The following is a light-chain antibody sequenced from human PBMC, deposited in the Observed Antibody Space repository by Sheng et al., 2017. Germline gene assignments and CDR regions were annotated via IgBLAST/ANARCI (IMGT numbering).Light chain of an antibody. J-gene: IGKJ4*01. CDR1: QNIFNY. Sequence: DIQVTQSPSSLSASVGDTVTITCRTSQNIFNYLNWYQQKPGRAPQLLIYGASSIQFDEYTIQSGVPSRFTGSGSGTDFTLTISNFQFEDFATYFCQQSYSSPLTFGGGTNVGIK. CDR2: GASSI. V-gene: IGKV1-39*01. CDR3: QQSYSSPLT.